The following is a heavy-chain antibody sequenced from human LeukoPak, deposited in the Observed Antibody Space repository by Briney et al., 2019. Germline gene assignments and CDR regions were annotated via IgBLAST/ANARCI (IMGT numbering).Heavy chain of an antibody. V-gene: IGHV3-30*04. D-gene: IGHD5-24*01. CDR3: ASEEMATSLLVYFDY. J-gene: IGHJ4*02. CDR1: GFTFSSYA. CDR2: ICSAGSNK. Sequence: GRSLRLSCAASGFTFSSYAMHWVRQAPGKGLEWVAVICSAGSNKYYADSVKGRFTISRDNSKNTLYLQMNSLRAEDTAGYYCASEEMATSLLVYFDYWGQRTLVTVSS.